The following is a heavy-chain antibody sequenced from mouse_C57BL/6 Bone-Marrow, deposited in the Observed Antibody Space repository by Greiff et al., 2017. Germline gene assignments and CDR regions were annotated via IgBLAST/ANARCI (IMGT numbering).Heavy chain of an antibody. CDR3: ARRGPWDGGCAY. D-gene: IGHD4-1*01. CDR2: ISPRSGNT. V-gene: IGHV1-81*01. Sequence: QVQLQQSGAELARPGASVKLSCKASGYTFTSYGISWVKQRTGQGLEWIGEISPRSGNTYYNEKFKGKATLTADKSSSTAYMELRSLTSEDSAVYFCARRGPWDGGCAYWGQGTLVTVSA. J-gene: IGHJ3*01. CDR1: GYTFTSYG.